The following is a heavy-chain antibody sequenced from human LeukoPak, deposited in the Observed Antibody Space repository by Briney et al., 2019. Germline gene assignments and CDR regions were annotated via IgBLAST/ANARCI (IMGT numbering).Heavy chain of an antibody. CDR3: ASLSTIYYYGMDV. CDR2: IKQDGSEK. J-gene: IGHJ6*02. V-gene: IGHV3-7*02. D-gene: IGHD2-2*01. CDR1: GFTFSSYW. Sequence: GGSLRLSCAASGFTFSSYWMSWVRQAPGKGLEWGANIKQDGSEKYYVDSVKGRFTISRDNAKNSLYLQMNSLRAEDTAVYYCASLSTIYYYGMDVWGQGTTVTVSS.